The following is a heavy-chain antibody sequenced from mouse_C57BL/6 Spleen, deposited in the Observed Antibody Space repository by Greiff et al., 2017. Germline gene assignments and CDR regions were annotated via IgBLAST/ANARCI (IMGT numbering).Heavy chain of an antibody. V-gene: IGHV1-26*01. J-gene: IGHJ2*01. CDR3: ARPHCGSLYYFDY. D-gene: IGHD1-1*01. CDR1: GYTFTDYY. Sequence: EVQLQQSGPELVKPGASVKISCKASGYTFTDYYMNWVKQSHGKSLEWIGDINPNNGGTSYNQKFKGKATLTVDKSSSTAYMELRSLTSEDSAVYYCARPHCGSLYYFDYWGQGTTLTVSS. CDR2: INPNNGGT.